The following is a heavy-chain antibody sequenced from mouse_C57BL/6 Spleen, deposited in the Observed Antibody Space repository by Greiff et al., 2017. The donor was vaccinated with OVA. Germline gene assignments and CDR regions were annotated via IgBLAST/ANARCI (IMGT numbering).Heavy chain of an antibody. V-gene: IGHV5-9*01. Sequence: DVKLVESGGGLVKPGGSLKLSCAASGFTFSSYTMSWVRQTPEKRLEWVATISGGGGNTYYPDSVKGRFTISRDNAKNTLYLQMSSLRSEDTALYYCARTYYSNYFDYWGQGTTLTVSS. CDR2: ISGGGGNT. D-gene: IGHD2-5*01. CDR1: GFTFSSYT. J-gene: IGHJ2*01. CDR3: ARTYYSNYFDY.